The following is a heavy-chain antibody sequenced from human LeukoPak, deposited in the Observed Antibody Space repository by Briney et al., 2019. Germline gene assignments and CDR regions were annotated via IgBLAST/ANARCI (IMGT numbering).Heavy chain of an antibody. CDR3: AAELSSGYFDY. J-gene: IGHJ4*02. V-gene: IGHV1-24*01. Sequence: ASVTVSCTVSGYMFTELSMHWVRQAPGKGQEWMGGFDPEDDEKMYAQKFQGRVTMTEDTSTDTAYMELSSLRSEDTAVYYCAAELSSGYFDYWGQGTLVTVSS. D-gene: IGHD3-22*01. CDR2: FDPEDDEK. CDR1: GYMFTELS.